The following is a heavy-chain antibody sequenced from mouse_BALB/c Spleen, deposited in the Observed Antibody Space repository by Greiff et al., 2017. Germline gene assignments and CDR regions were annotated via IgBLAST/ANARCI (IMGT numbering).Heavy chain of an antibody. V-gene: IGHV3-2*02. CDR2: ISYSGST. CDR1: GYSITSDYA. D-gene: IGHD4-1*02. J-gene: IGHJ2*01. Sequence: VQLQQSGPGLVKPSQSLSLTCTVTGYSITSDYAWNWIRQFPGNKLEWMGYISYSGSTSYNPSLKSRISITRDTSKNQFFLQLNSVTTEDTATYYCARSTGRGDFDYWGQGTTLTVSS. CDR3: ARSTGRGDFDY.